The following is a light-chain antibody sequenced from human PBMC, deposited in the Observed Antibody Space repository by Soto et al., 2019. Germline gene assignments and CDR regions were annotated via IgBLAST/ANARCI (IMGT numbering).Light chain of an antibody. V-gene: IGLV2-14*01. CDR1: TSDVGNYNY. Sequence: QSALTQPASVSGSPGQSITISCTGTTSDVGNYNYVSWYQQHPGKAPKLMIYEVSYRSTGASNRFSGTKSGNTASLTISGLQGVDEADYYCSSYTATNTYVFGTGTKLTVL. CDR3: SSYTATNTYV. CDR2: EVS. J-gene: IGLJ1*01.